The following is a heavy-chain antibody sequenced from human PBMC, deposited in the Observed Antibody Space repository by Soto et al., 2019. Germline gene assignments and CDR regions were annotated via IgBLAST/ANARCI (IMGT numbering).Heavy chain of an antibody. J-gene: IGHJ4*02. CDR3: ARARKGSGGRNDTRFDY. Sequence: QVQLQQWGAGLLKPSETLSLTCAVYGGSFSGYYWSWIRQPPGKGLEWIGEINHSGSTNYNPSLESRVTLSVGTSKTQFSRKLSSVTAADTAVYYCARARKGSGGRNDTRFDYWGQGTLVTVSS. CDR1: GGSFSGYY. CDR2: INHSGST. V-gene: IGHV4-34*01. D-gene: IGHD2-15*01.